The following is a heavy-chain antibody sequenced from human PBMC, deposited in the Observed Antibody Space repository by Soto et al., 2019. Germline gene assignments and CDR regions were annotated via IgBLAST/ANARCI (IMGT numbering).Heavy chain of an antibody. CDR1: GFTFSSYA. Sequence: EVQLLESGGGLVQPGGSLRLSCAASGFTFSSYAMSWVRQAPGKGLEWVSAISGSGGSTYYADSVKGRFTISRDNSKNTLYLQMNSLRAEDTAVYYCAGFYGSGSYDVNYYYYYGMDVWGQGTTVTVSS. J-gene: IGHJ6*02. D-gene: IGHD3-10*01. V-gene: IGHV3-23*01. CDR3: AGFYGSGSYDVNYYYYYGMDV. CDR2: ISGSGGST.